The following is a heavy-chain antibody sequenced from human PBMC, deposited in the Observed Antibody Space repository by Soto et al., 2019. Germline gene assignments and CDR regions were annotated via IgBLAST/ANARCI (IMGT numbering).Heavy chain of an antibody. Sequence: SETLSLTCTVSGGSISSYYWSWIRQPPGKGLEWIGYIYYSGSTNYNPSLKSRVTISVDTSKNQFSLKLSSVTAADTAVYYCARAVYYYGSGSRNWFDPWGQGTLVTVSS. CDR3: ARAVYYYGSGSRNWFDP. CDR1: GGSISSYY. CDR2: IYYSGST. V-gene: IGHV4-59*01. J-gene: IGHJ5*02. D-gene: IGHD3-10*01.